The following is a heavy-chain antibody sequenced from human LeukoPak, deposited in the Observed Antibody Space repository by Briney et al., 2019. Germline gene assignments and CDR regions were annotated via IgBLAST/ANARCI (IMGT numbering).Heavy chain of an antibody. D-gene: IGHD6-19*01. CDR1: GFTFSSYA. J-gene: IGHJ4*02. CDR3: ASPIAVAGTHDY. V-gene: IGHV3-30*04. CDR2: ISYDGSNK. Sequence: GGSLRLSCAASGFTFSSYAMHWVRQAPGKGLEWVAVISYDGSNKYYADSVKGRFTISRDNSKNTLYLQMNSLRAVDTAVYYCASPIAVAGTHDYWGQGTLVTVSS.